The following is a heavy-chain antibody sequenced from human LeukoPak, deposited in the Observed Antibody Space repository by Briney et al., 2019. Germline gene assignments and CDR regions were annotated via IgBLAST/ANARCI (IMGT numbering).Heavy chain of an antibody. V-gene: IGHV1-24*01. CDR2: FDPEDGET. CDR1: GYTLTELS. CDR3: ATTAGYSSGWYLFDY. J-gene: IGHJ4*02. D-gene: IGHD6-19*01. Sequence: ASVKVSCKVSGYTLTELSMHWVRQAPGKGLEWMGGFDPEDGETIYAQKFQGRVTTTEDTSTDTAYMELSSLRSEDTAVYYCATTAGYSSGWYLFDYWGQGTLVTVSS.